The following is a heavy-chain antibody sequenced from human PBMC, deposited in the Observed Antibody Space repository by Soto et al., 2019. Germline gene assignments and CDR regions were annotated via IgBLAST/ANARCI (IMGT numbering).Heavy chain of an antibody. V-gene: IGHV4-59*08. D-gene: IGHD3-10*01. CDR2: IYHTGRT. J-gene: IGHJ4*02. CDR1: GDSITSDY. CDR3: ARQKDYYGSGSHFDS. Sequence: PSETLSLTCTVSGDSITSDYWTWIRQPPGKGLEWIGYIYHTGRTEYNPSLESRLTISVDTSKTQFSLRLSSVTAADTAVYYCARQKDYYGSGSHFDSWGRGALVTVSS.